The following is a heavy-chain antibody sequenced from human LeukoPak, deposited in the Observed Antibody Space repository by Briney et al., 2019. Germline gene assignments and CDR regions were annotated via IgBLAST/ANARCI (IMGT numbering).Heavy chain of an antibody. CDR3: ARGLYSSTWPFDY. V-gene: IGHV1-2*02. J-gene: IGHJ4*02. D-gene: IGHD6-13*01. Sequence: GASVKVSCKASGYTFTSYGISWVRQAPGQGLEWMGWINPNSGDTNYAQKFQGRVTMTRDTSISTAYMELSRLRSDDTAVYYCARGLYSSTWPFDYWGQGTLVTVSS. CDR2: INPNSGDT. CDR1: GYTFTSYG.